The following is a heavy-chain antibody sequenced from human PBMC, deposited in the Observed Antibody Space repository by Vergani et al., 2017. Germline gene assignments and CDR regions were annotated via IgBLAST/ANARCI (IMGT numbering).Heavy chain of an antibody. J-gene: IGHJ6*02. CDR2: IYYSGST. CDR1: GGSISSGDYY. D-gene: IGHD3-22*01. V-gene: IGHV4-30-4*01. Sequence: QVQLQESGPGLVKPSQTLSLTCTVSGGSISSGDYYWCWIRQPPGEGLEWIGYIYYSGSTYYNPSLKSRVTISVDTSKNQFSLKLSSVTAADTAVYYCARVRRDDSSGYYYYYGMNVWGQGTTVTVSS. CDR3: ARVRRDDSSGYYYYYGMNV.